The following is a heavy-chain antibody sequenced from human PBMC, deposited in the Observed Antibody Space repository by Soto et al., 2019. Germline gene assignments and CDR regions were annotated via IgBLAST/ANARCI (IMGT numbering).Heavy chain of an antibody. D-gene: IGHD2-21*02. J-gene: IGHJ3*02. CDR2: IYYSGST. V-gene: IGHV4-30-4*01. Sequence: SLTCTVSGGSISSGDYYWSWIRQPPGKGLEWIGYIYYSGSTYYNPSLKSRVTISVDTSKNQFSLKLSSVTAADTAVYYCARYSGYIVGVTAPDSIDIWGPGIMVTV. CDR3: ARYSGYIVGVTAPDSIDI. CDR1: GGSISSGDYY.